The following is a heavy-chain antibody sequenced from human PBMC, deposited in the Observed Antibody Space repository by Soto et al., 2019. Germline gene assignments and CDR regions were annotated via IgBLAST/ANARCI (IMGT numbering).Heavy chain of an antibody. CDR1: GFTFPTSG. V-gene: IGHV3-30*18. J-gene: IGHJ5*02. CDR3: AKDWGSSGWYNWFDP. D-gene: IGHD6-13*01. CDR2: ISHDGSVT. Sequence: QVQMVESGGGVVQPGTSLRLSCATSGFTFPTSGMHWVRQAPGKGLEWVAMISHDGSVTYYTDSVQGRFTISRDTPKNTLYLQMNSLRDEDTAIYYCAKDWGSSGWYNWFDPWGQGTRVTVS.